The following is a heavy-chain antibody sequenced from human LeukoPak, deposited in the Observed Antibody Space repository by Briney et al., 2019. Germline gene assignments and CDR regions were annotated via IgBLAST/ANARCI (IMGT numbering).Heavy chain of an antibody. CDR1: GGSISSGGYY. Sequence: SETLSLTCTVSGGSISSGGYYWSWIRQPPGKGLEWIGYIYHSGSTYYNPSLKSRVTISVDRSKNQFSLKLSSVTAADTAVYYCARDLYYDFWSGYYDAFDIWGQGTMVTVSS. V-gene: IGHV4-30-2*01. CDR2: IYHSGST. CDR3: ARDLYYDFWSGYYDAFDI. J-gene: IGHJ3*02. D-gene: IGHD3-3*01.